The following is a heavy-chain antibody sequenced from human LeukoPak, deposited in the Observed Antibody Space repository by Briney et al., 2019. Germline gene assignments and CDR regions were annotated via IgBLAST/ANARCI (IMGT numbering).Heavy chain of an antibody. V-gene: IGHV4-61*02. D-gene: IGHD3-10*01. Sequence: SETLSLTCTVSGGSISSGSYYWSWIRQPAGKGLEWIGRIYTSGSTNYNPSLKSRVTISVDTSKNQFSLKLSSVTAADTAVYYCARDAGILVRGSRRGYDGYYYYMDVWGKGTTVTISS. J-gene: IGHJ6*03. CDR1: GGSISSGSYY. CDR2: IYTSGST. CDR3: ARDAGILVRGSRRGYDGYYYYMDV.